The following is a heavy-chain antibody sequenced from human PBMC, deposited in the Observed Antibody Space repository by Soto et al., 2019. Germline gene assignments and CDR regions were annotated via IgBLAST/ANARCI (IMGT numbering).Heavy chain of an antibody. D-gene: IGHD3-22*01. J-gene: IGHJ1*01. Sequence: SETLSLTCTVSGGSISSYYWSWIRQPPGKGLERIGYIYYSGSNNYNPTLKSRVTISLDTSMNQCSLKLRSVTAADTSVFFCAGLYAYEGSGYHLRYWGQGTLVTVAS. V-gene: IGHV4-59*08. CDR3: AGLYAYEGSGYHLRY. CDR1: GGSISSYY. CDR2: IYYSGSN.